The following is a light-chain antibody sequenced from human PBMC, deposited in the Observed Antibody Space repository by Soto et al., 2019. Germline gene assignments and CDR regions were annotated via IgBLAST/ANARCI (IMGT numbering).Light chain of an antibody. J-gene: IGKJ4*01. CDR3: QQYGSSLT. CDR2: GAS. Sequence: EIELTQSPGTLSLSPGERATLSCRASQSISFSYLAWYQQNPGQAPRLLIYGASSRATGIPDRFSGSGSGTDFTLTISGLEPEDFAVYYCQQYGSSLTLGGGTKLDIK. CDR1: QSISFSY. V-gene: IGKV3-20*01.